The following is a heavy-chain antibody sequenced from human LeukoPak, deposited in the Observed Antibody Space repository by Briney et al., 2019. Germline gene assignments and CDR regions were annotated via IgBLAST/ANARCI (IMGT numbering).Heavy chain of an antibody. V-gene: IGHV1-2*02. CDR2: INPNGGGT. CDR3: ARERSIVGATSFGTFAF. D-gene: IGHD1-26*01. CDR1: GYTFTGYY. Sequence: ASVKVSCKASGYTFTGYYMHWVRQAPGQGLEWMGWINPNGGGTNYAQKFQGRLTMTRDTSISTAYMELSSLRSDDTAVYFCARERSIVGATSFGTFAFWGQGTLVTVSS. J-gene: IGHJ4*02.